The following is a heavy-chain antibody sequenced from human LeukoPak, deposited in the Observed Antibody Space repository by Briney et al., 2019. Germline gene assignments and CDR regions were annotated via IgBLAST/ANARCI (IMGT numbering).Heavy chain of an antibody. V-gene: IGHV4-38-2*02. CDR3: AKRYCSSTTCYDDRGAFDY. D-gene: IGHD2-2*01. Sequence: NPSETLSLTCTVSGYSISSGNYWDWIRQPPGKGLGWIGSIYHSGSTYYNPSLKSRVTISVDTSKNQSSLKLSSVTAADTAVYYCAKRYCSSTTCYDDRGAFDYWGQGTLVTVSS. CDR1: GYSISSGNY. J-gene: IGHJ4*02. CDR2: IYHSGST.